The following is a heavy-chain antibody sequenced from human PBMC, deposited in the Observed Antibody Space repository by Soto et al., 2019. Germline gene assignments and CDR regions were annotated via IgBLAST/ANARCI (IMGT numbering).Heavy chain of an antibody. D-gene: IGHD6-13*01. CDR2: ISSSSSYI. Sequence: EVQLVDSGGGLVKPGGSLRLSCAASGFTFSSYSMNWVRQAPGKGLEWVSSISSSSSYIYYADSVKGRFTISRDNATNSLYLQMNSLRAEDTAVYYCARVGIAAAGTSDYWGQGTLVTVSS. CDR1: GFTFSSYS. CDR3: ARVGIAAAGTSDY. J-gene: IGHJ4*02. V-gene: IGHV3-21*01.